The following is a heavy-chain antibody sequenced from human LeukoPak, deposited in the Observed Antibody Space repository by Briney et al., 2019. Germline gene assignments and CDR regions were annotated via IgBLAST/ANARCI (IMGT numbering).Heavy chain of an antibody. CDR3: AKDSGVVVTAIPNY. D-gene: IGHD2-21*02. CDR1: GFTFSSYA. V-gene: IGHV3-23*01. CDR2: ISGRGGST. J-gene: IGHJ4*02. Sequence: TGGSLRLSCAASGFTFSSYAMSWVRQAPGKGLEWVSSISGRGGSTYYAGSVKGRFTISRDNSKNTLSLQMDSLRSEDTAVYYCAKDSGVVVTAIPNYWGQGALVTVSS.